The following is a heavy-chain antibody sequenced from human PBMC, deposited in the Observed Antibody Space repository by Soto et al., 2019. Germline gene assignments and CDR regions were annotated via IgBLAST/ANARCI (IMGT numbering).Heavy chain of an antibody. D-gene: IGHD4-4*01. V-gene: IGHV3-9*01. CDR1: GFSFRNYA. CDR2: ISWNSGTI. Sequence: EVQLVESGGGLVQPGRSLRLSCAAAGFSFRNYAMHWVRQAPGKGLEWVSGISWNSGTIGYADSVKGRFTISRDNAKNSLYLEMNSLRGEDTALYYCAKDKPYSKYEYYFDHWGQGTLVTVSS. J-gene: IGHJ4*02. CDR3: AKDKPYSKYEYYFDH.